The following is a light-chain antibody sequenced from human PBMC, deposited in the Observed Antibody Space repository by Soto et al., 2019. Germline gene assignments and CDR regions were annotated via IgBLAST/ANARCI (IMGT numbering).Light chain of an antibody. V-gene: IGLV2-14*03. Sequence: QSVLTQPASVSGSPGQSITISCTGTSSDVGGYNYVSWYQHHPGKAPKLMIYDVSNRPSGVSSRFSGSKSGNTASLTISGRQPEDEADYYCSSYTSSSTLVFGGGTQLTVL. CDR1: SSDVGGYNY. CDR2: DVS. J-gene: IGLJ2*01. CDR3: SSYTSSSTLV.